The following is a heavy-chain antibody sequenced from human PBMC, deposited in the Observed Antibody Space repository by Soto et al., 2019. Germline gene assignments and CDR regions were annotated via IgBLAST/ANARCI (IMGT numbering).Heavy chain of an antibody. CDR3: ARKSTVRFLDY. CDR2: ISGDGGSK. CDR1: GFTFSTYT. Sequence: PGGSLRLSCAASGFTFSTYTMHWVRQAPGKGLEWMASISGDGGSKNYAPSVKGRFIISRDNPSNRLFVLMNSLRPEDTAVYYCARKSTVRFLDYWGQGTLVTVSS. J-gene: IGHJ4*02. V-gene: IGHV3-30*04. D-gene: IGHD4-17*01.